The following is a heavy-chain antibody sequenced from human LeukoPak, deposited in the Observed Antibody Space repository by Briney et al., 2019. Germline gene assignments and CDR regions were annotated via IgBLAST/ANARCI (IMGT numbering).Heavy chain of an antibody. CDR2: ISGSGSTT. V-gene: IGHV3-11*01. Sequence: KAGGSLRLSCAASAFTFSDYYMNWIRQAPGKELEWVSYISGSGSTTYYADSVRGRFTISRDNAKNSLYLQMNSLRAEDTAVYYCAGGRRYSASWYGDSWGQGTLVTVSS. CDR1: AFTFSDYY. D-gene: IGHD6-13*01. CDR3: AGGRRYSASWYGDS. J-gene: IGHJ5*01.